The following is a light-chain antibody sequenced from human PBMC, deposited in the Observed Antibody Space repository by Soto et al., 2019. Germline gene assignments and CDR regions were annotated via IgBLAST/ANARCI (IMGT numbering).Light chain of an antibody. CDR2: KAS. CDR3: QQYNSYSPLT. V-gene: IGKV1-5*03. J-gene: IGKJ4*01. CDR1: QSISSW. Sequence: DMQMTQSPSTLSASVGDRVTITSRARQSISSWLAWYQQKPAKAPKLLIHKASGLENGVPSKFIGSGSGTDFTLTISSLQPDDFATYYYQQYNSYSPLTFGGGTKVDIK.